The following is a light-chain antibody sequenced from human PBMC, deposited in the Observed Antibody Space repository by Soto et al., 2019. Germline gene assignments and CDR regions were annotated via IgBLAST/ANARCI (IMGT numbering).Light chain of an antibody. CDR3: QQYNRYWT. CDR1: QSISSW. J-gene: IGKJ1*01. V-gene: IGKV1-5*03. Sequence: DIPMTQSPSTLSASVGDRVTITCRASQSISSWLAWYQQKPGKAPKLLIYKASSLESGVPSRVSGSGSGTEFTLTISNLQPDDFATDYCQQYNRYWTFGQGTKVEIK. CDR2: KAS.